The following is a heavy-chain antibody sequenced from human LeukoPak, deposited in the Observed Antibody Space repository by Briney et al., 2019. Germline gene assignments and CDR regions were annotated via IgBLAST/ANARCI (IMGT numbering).Heavy chain of an antibody. Sequence: GGSLRLSCAASGFTFSSYAMHWVRQAPGKGLEWVAVISYDGSNKYYADSVKGRFTISRDDSKNTLYLQMNSLRAEDTAVYYCARSPGPFDYWGQGTLVTVSS. CDR3: ARSPGPFDY. V-gene: IGHV3-30-3*01. CDR2: ISYDGSNK. J-gene: IGHJ4*02. D-gene: IGHD7-27*01. CDR1: GFTFSSYA.